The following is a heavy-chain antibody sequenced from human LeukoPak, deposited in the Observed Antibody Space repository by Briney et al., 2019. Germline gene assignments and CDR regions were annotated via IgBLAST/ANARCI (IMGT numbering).Heavy chain of an antibody. Sequence: ASVKVSCKASGYTFTGYYMHWVRQAPGQGLEWMGRINPNSGGTNYAQKFQGRVTMTRDTSISTAYMELSRPRSEDTAVYYCARASPYDSSGYYLYWGQGTLVTVSS. V-gene: IGHV1-2*06. J-gene: IGHJ4*02. D-gene: IGHD3-22*01. CDR2: INPNSGGT. CDR3: ARASPYDSSGYYLY. CDR1: GYTFTGYY.